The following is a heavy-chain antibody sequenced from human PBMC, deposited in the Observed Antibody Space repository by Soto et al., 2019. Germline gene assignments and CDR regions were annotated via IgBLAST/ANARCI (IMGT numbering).Heavy chain of an antibody. CDR2: ISYDGSNK. V-gene: IGHV3-30*18. Sequence: QPGGSLRLSCAASGFTFSSYGMHWVRQAPGKGLEWVAVISYDGSNKYYADSVKGRFTISRDNSKNTLHLQMNSLRAEDTAVYYCAKEGAAVGTTPRDYYYGMDVWGQGTTVTVSS. J-gene: IGHJ6*02. D-gene: IGHD6-13*01. CDR1: GFTFSSYG. CDR3: AKEGAAVGTTPRDYYYGMDV.